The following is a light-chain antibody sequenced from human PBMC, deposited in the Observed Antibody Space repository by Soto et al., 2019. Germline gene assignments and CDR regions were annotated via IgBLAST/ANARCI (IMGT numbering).Light chain of an antibody. CDR3: SSYAGSNTLI. J-gene: IGLJ2*01. V-gene: IGLV2-14*01. CDR2: EVR. CDR1: SSDVGGYDY. Sequence: QSALTQPASVSGSPGQSITISCTGSSSDVGGYDYVSWYQQHPGKVPKLMIYEVRNRPSGVSNRFSGSKSGNTASLTISGLQAEDEADYYCSSYAGSNTLIFGGGTQLTVL.